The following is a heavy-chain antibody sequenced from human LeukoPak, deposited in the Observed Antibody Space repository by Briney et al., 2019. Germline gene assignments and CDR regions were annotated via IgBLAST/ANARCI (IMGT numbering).Heavy chain of an antibody. CDR3: ARHDLGGTSPFDY. V-gene: IGHV1-46*01. D-gene: IGHD4-23*01. J-gene: IGHJ4*02. CDR2: INPSGDDT. Sequence: ASVKVSCKTSGYTSTNYYMHWVRQAPGQGLEWMGIINPSGDDTTYPQKFQGRVTMTRDTSTSTVYMELISLRSDDTAVYYCARHDLGGTSPFDYWGQGTLVTVSS. CDR1: GYTSTNYY.